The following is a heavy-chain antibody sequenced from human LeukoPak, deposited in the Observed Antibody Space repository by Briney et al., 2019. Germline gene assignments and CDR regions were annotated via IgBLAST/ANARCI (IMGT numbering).Heavy chain of an antibody. D-gene: IGHD5-18*01. J-gene: IGHJ4*02. CDR2: IYYSGST. CDR1: GGSISSYY. V-gene: IGHV4-59*01. Sequence: SETLSLTRTVSGGSISSYYWSSIRQPPGKGLEWIGYIYYSGSTNYNPSLKSRVTISVDTSKNQFSLKLSSVTAADTAVYYCARVVYSCGSYYFDYWGQGTLVTVSS. CDR3: ARVVYSCGSYYFDY.